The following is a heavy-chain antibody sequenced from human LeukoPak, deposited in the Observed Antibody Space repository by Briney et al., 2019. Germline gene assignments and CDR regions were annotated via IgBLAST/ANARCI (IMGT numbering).Heavy chain of an antibody. V-gene: IGHV4-59*01. CDR3: ARGGGYASPIGY. D-gene: IGHD5-12*01. Sequence: SETLSLTCTLSGGSISTDYWSWIRQPPGKGLGWIGYIYHSGSTNYNPSLKSRVTISVDTSKNQFSLKLSSVTAADTAVYYCARGGGYASPIGYWGQGALVTVSS. J-gene: IGHJ4*02. CDR2: IYHSGST. CDR1: GGSISTDY.